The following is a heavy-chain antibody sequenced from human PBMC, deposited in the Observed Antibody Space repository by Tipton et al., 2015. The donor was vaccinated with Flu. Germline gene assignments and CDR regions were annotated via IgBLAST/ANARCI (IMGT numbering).Heavy chain of an antibody. J-gene: IGHJ3*02. D-gene: IGHD5-24*01. Sequence: QLVQSGGGLIQPGGSLRLSCAASGFTVSSNYMSWVRQAPGKGLEWVSVIYSGGSTYCADPVKGRFTISRDNSKNTLYLQMNSLRAEDTAVYYCARERPPKGWLPYDAFDIWGQGTTVTVSS. CDR2: IYSGGST. V-gene: IGHV3-53*01. CDR1: GFTVSSNY. CDR3: ARERPPKGWLPYDAFDI.